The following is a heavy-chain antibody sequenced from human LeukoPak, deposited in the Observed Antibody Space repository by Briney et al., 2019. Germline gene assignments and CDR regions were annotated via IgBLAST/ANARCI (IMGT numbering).Heavy chain of an antibody. CDR2: IKQDGSGK. J-gene: IGHJ4*02. CDR1: GFMFSSHW. V-gene: IGHV3-7*01. CDR3: ARRRSGLNWAQGPLDY. Sequence: GGSLRLSCAASGFMFSSHWMSWVRQAPGKGLEWVAIIKQDGSGKYYVDSVKGRFTISRDNAKNSLYLQMNSLRAEDTAVYYCARRRSGLNWAQGPLDYWGQGTLVTVSS. D-gene: IGHD7-27*01.